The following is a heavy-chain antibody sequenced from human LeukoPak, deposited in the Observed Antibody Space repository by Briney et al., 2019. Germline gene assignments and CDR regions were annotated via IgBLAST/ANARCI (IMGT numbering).Heavy chain of an antibody. V-gene: IGHV3-74*01. CDR1: EVTFYTYW. D-gene: IGHD4-23*01. CDR3: AGGGFSGFDR. Sequence: GGSLRLSCAASEVTFYTYWMHWVRVAPGKGLLWVSRVNSDMTSTSYADSVKGRFTVSRDNVKNSLYLQMDSLRVEDTAIYYCAGGGFSGFDRWGQGILVTVSS. J-gene: IGHJ4*02. CDR2: VNSDMTST.